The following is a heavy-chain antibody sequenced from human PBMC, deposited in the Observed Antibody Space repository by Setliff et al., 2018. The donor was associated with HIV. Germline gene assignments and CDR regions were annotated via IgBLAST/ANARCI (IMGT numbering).Heavy chain of an antibody. CDR1: GFNFNKYG. CDR3: AKAKGIVATGMDY. V-gene: IGHV3-30*02. Sequence: GGSLRLSCAASGFNFNKYGMHWVRQAPGKGLEWVAVIWSDGSNKDYVDSVKGRFTISRDDSKSTLYLLMKSLRPDDTAVYYCAKAKGIVATGMDYWGQGTLVTVSS. J-gene: IGHJ4*02. D-gene: IGHD6-13*01. CDR2: IWSDGSNK.